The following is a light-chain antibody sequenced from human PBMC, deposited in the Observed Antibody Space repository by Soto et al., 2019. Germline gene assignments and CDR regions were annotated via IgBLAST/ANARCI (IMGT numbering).Light chain of an antibody. Sequence: QSVRKQPPSVSAAPGQKVTISCSGSSSKIGNNYVSWYQQLPGTAPKLLIYENNKRPSGIPDRFSGSKSGTSATLGITGLQTGDDADYYCRPSDSSLIPLYAFGPGTKVTVL. J-gene: IGLJ1*01. CDR1: SSKIGNNY. V-gene: IGLV1-51*02. CDR3: RPSDSSLIPLYA. CDR2: ENN.